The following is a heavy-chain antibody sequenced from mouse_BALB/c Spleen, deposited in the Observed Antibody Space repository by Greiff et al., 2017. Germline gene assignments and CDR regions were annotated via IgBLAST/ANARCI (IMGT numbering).Heavy chain of an antibody. J-gene: IGHJ4*01. V-gene: IGHV5-6-3*01. CDR3: ARDRDPYYAMDY. D-gene: IGHD2-13*01. CDR1: GFTFSSYG. CDR2: INSNGGST. Sequence: EVKLVESGGGLVQPGGSLKLSCAASGFTFSSYGMSWVRQTPDKRLELVATINSNGGSTYYPDSVKGRFTISRDNAKNTLYLQMSSLKSEDTAMYYCARDRDPYYAMDYWGQGTSVTVSS.